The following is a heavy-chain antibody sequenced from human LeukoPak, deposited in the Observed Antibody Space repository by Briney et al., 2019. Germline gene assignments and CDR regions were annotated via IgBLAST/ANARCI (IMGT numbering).Heavy chain of an antibody. CDR1: GYTFTSYY. Sequence: GASVKVSCKASGYTFTSYYMHWVRQAPGQGLEWMEIINPSGGSTSYAQKFQGRVTMTRDTSTSTVYMELSSLRSEDTAVYYCARGAVAGTKVYYFDYWGQGTLVTVSS. CDR3: ARGAVAGTKVYYFDY. D-gene: IGHD6-19*01. V-gene: IGHV1-46*01. J-gene: IGHJ4*02. CDR2: INPSGGST.